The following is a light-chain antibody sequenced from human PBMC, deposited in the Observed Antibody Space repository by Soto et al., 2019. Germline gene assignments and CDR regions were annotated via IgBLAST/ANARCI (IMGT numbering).Light chain of an antibody. J-gene: IGKJ5*01. CDR3: QQSFRTPIT. CDR2: AAS. Sequence: DIQMTQSPSSLSASVGDRVTITCRASESISTFLNWYQQKPGKAPNLLVYAASGLQSGVPSRFSGSGSGTDFTLTISSLQPEDFATYYCQQSFRTPITFGQGTRLEIK. CDR1: ESISTF. V-gene: IGKV1-39*01.